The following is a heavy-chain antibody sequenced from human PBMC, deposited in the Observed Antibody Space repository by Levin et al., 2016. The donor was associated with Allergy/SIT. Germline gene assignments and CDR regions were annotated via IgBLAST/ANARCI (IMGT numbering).Heavy chain of an antibody. J-gene: IGHJ4*02. V-gene: IGHV1-18*01. CDR3: ARLGSSGTSSH. D-gene: IGHD1-7*01. Sequence: ASVKVSCKTSGYTFSSYSITWVRQAPGQGLEWMAWISTYNGNTKYAQKFQGRVSMTTDTSTTTVYMELRSLRSDDTAVYYCARLGSSGTSSHWGQGTLVTGLL. CDR1: GYTFSSYS. CDR2: ISTYNGNT.